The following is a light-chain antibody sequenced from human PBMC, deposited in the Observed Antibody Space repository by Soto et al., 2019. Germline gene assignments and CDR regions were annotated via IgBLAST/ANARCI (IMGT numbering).Light chain of an antibody. CDR1: SSDVGGYNF. CDR3: CSYAGTTSLV. Sequence: QSAPTQPASVSGSPGQSITISCTGTSSDVGGYNFVSWYQQHPGKAPKLIIYEVIKRPSGVSDRFSGSKSGNTASLTISGLQAEDEADYYCCSYAGTTSLVFGGGTQLTVL. V-gene: IGLV2-23*02. CDR2: EVI. J-gene: IGLJ3*02.